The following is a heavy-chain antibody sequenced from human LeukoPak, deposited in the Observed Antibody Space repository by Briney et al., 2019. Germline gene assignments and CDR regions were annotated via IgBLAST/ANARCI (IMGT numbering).Heavy chain of an antibody. CDR3: ARIIRLLDY. V-gene: IGHV3-23*01. CDR2: IGVGTST. CDR1: GFTFKNYD. J-gene: IGHJ4*02. D-gene: IGHD2-21*01. Sequence: SGGSLRLSCAASGFTFKNYDMNWVRQAPGKGLEWVAGIGVGTSTYYPESVKGRFTISRDNSKNTVFLQMDSLRAEDSAVYYCARIIRLLDYWGQGTLVTVSS.